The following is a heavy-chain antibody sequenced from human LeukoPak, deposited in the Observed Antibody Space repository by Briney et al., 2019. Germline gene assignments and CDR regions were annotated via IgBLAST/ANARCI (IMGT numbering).Heavy chain of an antibody. CDR2: MSTDGSNT. CDR1: GFTFRGYG. V-gene: IGHV3-30*18. Sequence: GGSHRLSRAASGFTFRGYGMHWGRQAPGKGVEWVAIMSTDGSNTYYADSVKGRFIISRDNSKNTPDLQMNSLRPEDTAVYSCAKLVGYSGYLCDLWDYWGQGNLVTVSS. CDR3: AKLVGYSGYLCDLWDY. D-gene: IGHD5-12*01. J-gene: IGHJ4*02.